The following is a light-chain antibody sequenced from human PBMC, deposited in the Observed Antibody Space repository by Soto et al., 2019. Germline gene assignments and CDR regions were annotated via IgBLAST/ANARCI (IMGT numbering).Light chain of an antibody. Sequence: PGGRATLSCRASQSVSSSNFAWYQQKPAQAPRLLIYGASRRAPGIPERFSGSGSGTDFTLTISSLQPEDFAVYYCQQRSDWLFGPGTKV. CDR2: GAS. CDR3: QQRSDWL. V-gene: IGKV3D-20*02. J-gene: IGKJ3*01. CDR1: QSVSSSN.